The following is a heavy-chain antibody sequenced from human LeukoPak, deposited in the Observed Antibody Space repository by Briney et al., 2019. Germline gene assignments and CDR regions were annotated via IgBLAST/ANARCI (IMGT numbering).Heavy chain of an antibody. V-gene: IGHV3-23*01. CDR3: VKGLYTIDY. CDR1: GFTFSNYD. Sequence: GGSLRLSCAASGFTFSNYDMNWVRQAPGKGLEWVSAISAGGTFYADFVKGRFTISRDNSKNTLYLQMNSLRVDDTAVYYCVKGLYTIDYWGQGTLVTVSS. D-gene: IGHD2-2*02. CDR2: ISAGGT. J-gene: IGHJ4*02.